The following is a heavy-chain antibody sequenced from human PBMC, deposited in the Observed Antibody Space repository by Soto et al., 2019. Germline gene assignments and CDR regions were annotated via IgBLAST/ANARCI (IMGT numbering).Heavy chain of an antibody. J-gene: IGHJ6*02. V-gene: IGHV4-59*01. CDR1: GGSISSYY. D-gene: IGHD3-22*01. Sequence: SETLSLTCTVSGGSISSYYWSWIRQPPGKGLEWIGYIYYSGSTNYNPSLKSRVTISVDTSKNQFSLKRSSVTAADTAVYYCARAHVKYYHDSSGYYYDGMDVWGQGTTVTVSS. CDR2: IYYSGST. CDR3: ARAHVKYYHDSSGYYYDGMDV.